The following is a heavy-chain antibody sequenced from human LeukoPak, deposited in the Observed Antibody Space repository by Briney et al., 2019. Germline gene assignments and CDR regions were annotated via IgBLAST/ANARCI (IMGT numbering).Heavy chain of an antibody. Sequence: SVKVSCKASGGTFSSYAISWVRQAPGQGLEWMGGIIPIFGTANYAQKFQGRVTITADESTSTAYMELNSLRAEDTAVYYCAREEPGIGVEAFDIWGQGTMVTVSS. CDR2: IIPIFGTA. J-gene: IGHJ3*02. CDR1: GGTFSSYA. CDR3: AREEPGIGVEAFDI. D-gene: IGHD7-27*01. V-gene: IGHV1-69*13.